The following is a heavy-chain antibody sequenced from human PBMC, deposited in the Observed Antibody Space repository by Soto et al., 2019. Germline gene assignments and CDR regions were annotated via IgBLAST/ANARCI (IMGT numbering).Heavy chain of an antibody. CDR3: ATRLTTAPY. J-gene: IGHJ4*02. Sequence: GGSLRLSCAASLFIVSDNYMSWVRQAPGKGLEWVSLIYSGGGTDYAESVKGRFTISRDNSKNTLYLQMNSLKAEDTGIYYCATRLTTAPYWGQGTVVTVSS. CDR1: LFIVSDNY. CDR2: IYSGGGT. D-gene: IGHD4-17*01. V-gene: IGHV3-53*01.